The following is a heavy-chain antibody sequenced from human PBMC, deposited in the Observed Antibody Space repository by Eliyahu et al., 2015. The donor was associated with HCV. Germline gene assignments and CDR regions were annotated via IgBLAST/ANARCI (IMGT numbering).Heavy chain of an antibody. CDR1: GGSISSYY. V-gene: IGHV4-59*08. Sequence: QVQLQESGPGLVKPSETLSLTCXVXGGSISSYYWSWIRQPPGKGLEWIGYIYYSGSTNYNPSLKSRVTISVDTSKNQFSLKLSSVTAADTAVYYCARSHGSGSKYAFDIWGQGTMVTVSS. CDR2: IYYSGST. J-gene: IGHJ3*02. D-gene: IGHD3-10*01. CDR3: ARSHGSGSKYAFDI.